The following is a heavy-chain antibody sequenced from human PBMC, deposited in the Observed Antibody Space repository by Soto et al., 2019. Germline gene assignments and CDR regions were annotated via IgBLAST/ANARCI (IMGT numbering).Heavy chain of an antibody. J-gene: IGHJ5*02. CDR2: IYSGGDT. CDR3: ARDPPGIAAGGAGA. CDR1: GVTVSNNY. V-gene: IGHV3-53*01. Sequence: EVQLVESGGGLILPGGSLRLSCAASGVTVSNNYMRWVHQAPGKGLEWVSLIYSGGDTHYADSVKGRFTISRDSSKNTVYLQMNSLRAEDTAMYYCARDPPGIAAGGAGAWGQGTLVTVSS. D-gene: IGHD6-13*01.